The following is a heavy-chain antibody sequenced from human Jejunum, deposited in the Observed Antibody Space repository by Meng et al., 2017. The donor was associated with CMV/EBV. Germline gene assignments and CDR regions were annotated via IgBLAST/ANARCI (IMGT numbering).Heavy chain of an antibody. D-gene: IGHD1-26*01. CDR3: AKDVGY. J-gene: IGHJ4*02. CDR2: IEHDGSNK. Sequence: QVQLVVSGGCVVQPGGSLRLSCAASGFTFSNYGIHWVRQAPGKGLEWVAFIEHDGSNKYYADSVKGRFTISRDNSKNTLYLQMNSLRVEDTAVYYCAKDVGYWGQGTLVTVSS. CDR1: GFTFSNYG. V-gene: IGHV3-30*02.